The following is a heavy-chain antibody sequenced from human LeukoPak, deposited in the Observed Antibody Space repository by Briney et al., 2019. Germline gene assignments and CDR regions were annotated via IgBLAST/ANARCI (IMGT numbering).Heavy chain of an antibody. V-gene: IGHV1-8*01. CDR2: MNPNSGNT. CDR3: ASGTKLGEYQLLGGTDYYYYMDV. Sequence: ASVKVSCKASGYTFTSYDINWVRQATGQGLEWMGWMNPNSGNTGYAQKFQGRVTMTRNTSISTAYMELSSLGSEDTAVYYCASGTKLGEYQLLGGTDYYYYMDVWGKGTTVTVSS. D-gene: IGHD2-2*01. J-gene: IGHJ6*03. CDR1: GYTFTSYD.